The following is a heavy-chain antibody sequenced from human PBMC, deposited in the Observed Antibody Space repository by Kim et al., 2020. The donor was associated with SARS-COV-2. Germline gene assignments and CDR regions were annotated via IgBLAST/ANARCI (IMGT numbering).Heavy chain of an antibody. V-gene: IGHV3-9*01. Sequence: GGSLRLSCAASGFTFDDYAMHWVRQAPGKGLEWVSGISWNSGSIGYADSVKGRFTISRDNAKNSLYLQMNSLRAEDTALYYCAKASASMTGYCSGGSCLGWGDWFDPWGQGTLVTVSS. CDR1: GFTFDDYA. D-gene: IGHD2-15*01. J-gene: IGHJ5*02. CDR2: ISWNSGSI. CDR3: AKASASMTGYCSGGSCLGWGDWFDP.